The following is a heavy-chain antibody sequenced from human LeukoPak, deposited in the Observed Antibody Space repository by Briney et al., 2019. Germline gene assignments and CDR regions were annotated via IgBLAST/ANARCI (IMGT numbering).Heavy chain of an antibody. V-gene: IGHV6-1*01. CDR3: ARTMTTVMPRADWFDP. Sequence: SQTLLLTCAISGDSVSSNSAAWNWIRQSPSRGLEWLGRTYYRSKWYNDYAVSVKSRITINPDTSKNQFSLQLNSVTPEDTAVYYCARTMTTVMPRADWFDPWGQGTLVTVSS. D-gene: IGHD4-11*01. J-gene: IGHJ5*02. CDR2: TYYRSKWYN. CDR1: GDSVSSNSAA.